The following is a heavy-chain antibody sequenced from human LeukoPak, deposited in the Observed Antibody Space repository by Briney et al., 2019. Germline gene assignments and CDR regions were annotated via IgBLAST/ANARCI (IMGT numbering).Heavy chain of an antibody. Sequence: ASVKVSCKASGYTFTSYDINWVRQATGQGLEWRGWMNPNSGNTGYAQKFQGRVTITRNNSISTAYMELSSLRSEDTGMYYCARAPTKVVVPAAAKRYYFDYWGQGTLVTVSS. CDR2: MNPNSGNT. D-gene: IGHD2-2*01. J-gene: IGHJ4*02. CDR3: ARAPTKVVVPAAAKRYYFDY. V-gene: IGHV1-8*03. CDR1: GYTFTSYD.